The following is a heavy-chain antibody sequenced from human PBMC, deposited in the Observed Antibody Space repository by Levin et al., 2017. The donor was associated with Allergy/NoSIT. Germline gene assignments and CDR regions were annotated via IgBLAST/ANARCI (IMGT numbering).Heavy chain of an antibody. V-gene: IGHV3-21*01. J-gene: IGHJ3*02. CDR3: ARRIATSGTFAFDI. CDR2: ISGSGDFI. D-gene: IGHD6-13*01. CDR1: EFTFSNYQ. Sequence: GESLKISCAGSEFTFSNYQINWVRQAPGKGLEWVSFISGSGDFISHAASVKGRFTTSRDNPKNSVHLQMDSLRVEDTAVYYCARRIATSGTFAFDIWGQGTMLIVSS.